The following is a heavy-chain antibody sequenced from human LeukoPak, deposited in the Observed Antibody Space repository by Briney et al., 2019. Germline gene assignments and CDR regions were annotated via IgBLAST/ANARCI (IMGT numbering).Heavy chain of an antibody. CDR1: GYTFTSYY. V-gene: IGHV1-46*01. CDR2: INPSGSST. CDR3: ARVGYDFWSGYLQYYYGMDV. Sequence: ASVKVSCKASGYTFTSYYMHWVRQAPGQGLEWMGIINPSGSSTSYAQKFQGRVTMTRDTSTSTVYMELSSLRSEDTAVYYCARVGYDFWSGYLQYYYGMDVWGQGTTVTVSS. J-gene: IGHJ6*02. D-gene: IGHD3-3*01.